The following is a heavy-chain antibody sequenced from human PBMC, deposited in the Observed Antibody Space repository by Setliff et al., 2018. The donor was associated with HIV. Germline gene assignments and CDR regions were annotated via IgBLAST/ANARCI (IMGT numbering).Heavy chain of an antibody. CDR1: GFAFSDNW. J-gene: IGHJ4*02. CDR3: AKEGGWTVGEIFDY. D-gene: IGHD2-15*01. Sequence: PGGSLRLSCTASGFAFSDNWIHWVRQAPGKGLEWVAFISHDSTYIHYAGSVRGRFTISRDNSKDTLYLQMNSLRTEDTAVYYCAKEGGWTVGEIFDYWGQGTLVTVSS. CDR2: ISHDSTYI. V-gene: IGHV3-30*18.